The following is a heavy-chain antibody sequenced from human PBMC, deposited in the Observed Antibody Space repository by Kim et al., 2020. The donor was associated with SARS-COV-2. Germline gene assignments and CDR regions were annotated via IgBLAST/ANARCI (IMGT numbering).Heavy chain of an antibody. CDR2: ENYAT. Sequence: ENYATIYAASVKGRCTISRDDSKNTAYLQMNSLKTEDTAVYSCIIRQVTGGWGQGTLVTVSS. CDR3: IIRQVTGG. V-gene: IGHV3-73*01. J-gene: IGHJ4*02.